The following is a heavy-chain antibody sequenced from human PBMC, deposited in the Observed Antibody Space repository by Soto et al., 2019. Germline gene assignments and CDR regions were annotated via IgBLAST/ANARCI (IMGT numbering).Heavy chain of an antibody. CDR2: INTHNGNT. CDR3: TREGSAPYYYYAMDA. D-gene: IGHD3-10*01. V-gene: IGHV1-18*01. CDR1: GYTFTTYG. Sequence: QVQLEQSAPAVKKPGASVKVSCKASGYTFTTYGISWVRQAPGEGLEWLGWINTHNGNTNYAQNLQGRVFMTADTSTNTAYVELRSLRSDDTAIYFCTREGSAPYYYYAMDAWGQGTTVTVSS. J-gene: IGHJ6*02.